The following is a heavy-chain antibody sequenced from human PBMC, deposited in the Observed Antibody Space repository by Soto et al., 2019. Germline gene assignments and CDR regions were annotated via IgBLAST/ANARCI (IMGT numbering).Heavy chain of an antibody. CDR3: AQAVIPAAPDPYYYALDV. Sequence: QVQLVQSGAEVKKPGSSVKVSCKASGGTFSSYAISWVRQAPGQGLEWMGGIIPIFGTANYAQKFQGRVTLTAHESTSKAFMALSSLRSEDTAVYYCAQAVIPAAPDPYYYALDVWGQGTTVTVSS. J-gene: IGHJ6*02. V-gene: IGHV1-69*12. CDR2: IIPIFGTA. D-gene: IGHD2-2*01. CDR1: GGTFSSYA.